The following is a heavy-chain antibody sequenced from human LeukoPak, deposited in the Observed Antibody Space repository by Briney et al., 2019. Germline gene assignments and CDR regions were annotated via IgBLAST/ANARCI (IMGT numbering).Heavy chain of an antibody. J-gene: IGHJ3*02. V-gene: IGHV1-18*04. CDR3: ARDGIWFGELFDAFDI. D-gene: IGHD3-10*01. CDR1: GYTFTSYG. CDR2: ISAYNGNT. Sequence: ASVKVSCKASGYTFTSYGISWVRQAPGQGLEWMGWISAYNGNTNYAQKLQGRVTMTTDTSTSTAYMELSSLRSDDTAVYYCARDGIWFGELFDAFDIWGQGTMVTVSS.